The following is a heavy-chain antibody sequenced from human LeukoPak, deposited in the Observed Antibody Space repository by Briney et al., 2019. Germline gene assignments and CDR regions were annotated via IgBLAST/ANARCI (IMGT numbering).Heavy chain of an antibody. CDR3: ARKFYFDY. CDR2: IDPRAGST. J-gene: IGHJ4*02. V-gene: IGHV1-46*01. CDR1: GYALTSYY. Sequence: DSVTVTCKAFGYALTSYYIHWVRQAPGQGLEWMGIIDPRAGSTIYAQNFQGRITLAADTSTNTVYMELRSLTSEDTAIYFCARKFYFDYWGQGSLVTVSS.